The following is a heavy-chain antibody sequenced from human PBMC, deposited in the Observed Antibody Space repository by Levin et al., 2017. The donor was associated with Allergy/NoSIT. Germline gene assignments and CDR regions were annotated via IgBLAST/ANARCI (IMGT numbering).Heavy chain of an antibody. J-gene: IGHJ5*02. D-gene: IGHD2-8*02. CDR2: IIPIFGTA. Sequence: SVKVSCKASGGTFSSYAISWVRQAPGQGLEWMGGIIPIFGTANYAQKFQGRVTITADESTSTAYMELSSLRSEDTAVYYCAAVVYARYNWFDPWGQGTLVTVSS. CDR1: GGTFSSYA. V-gene: IGHV1-69*13. CDR3: AAVVYARYNWFDP.